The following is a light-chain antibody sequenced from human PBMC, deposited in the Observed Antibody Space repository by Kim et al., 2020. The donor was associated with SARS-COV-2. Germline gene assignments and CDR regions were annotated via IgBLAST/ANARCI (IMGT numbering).Light chain of an antibody. Sequence: EIVLTQSPGTLSLSPGERATLSCRASQSVSSSYLAWYQQKPGQAPRLLIYGASSRATGIPDRFSGSGSGTDFTLTISRLEPEDFAVYYCQKYGSPLTFGGGTKVDIK. V-gene: IGKV3-20*01. CDR1: QSVSSSY. J-gene: IGKJ4*01. CDR2: GAS. CDR3: QKYGSPLT.